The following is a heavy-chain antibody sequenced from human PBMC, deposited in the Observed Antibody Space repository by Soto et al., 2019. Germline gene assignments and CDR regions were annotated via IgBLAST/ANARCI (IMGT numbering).Heavy chain of an antibody. CDR1: GFTFSSYA. CDR2: ISDSGGNT. D-gene: IGHD3-10*01. J-gene: IGHJ4*02. Sequence: QPGGSLRLSCAASGFTFSSYAMSWVRQAPEKGLEWVSTISDSGGNTYYADSVKGRFTISRDNSKNTLYLQMNSLRAEDTAVYYCAKYGRGNYGSYFDYWGQGTLVTVSS. V-gene: IGHV3-23*01. CDR3: AKYGRGNYGSYFDY.